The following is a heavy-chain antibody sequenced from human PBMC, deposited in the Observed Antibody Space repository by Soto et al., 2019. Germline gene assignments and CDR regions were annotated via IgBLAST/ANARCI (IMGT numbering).Heavy chain of an antibody. Sequence: ASVKVSCKASGYTFATYYIHWVRQAPGQGLEWMGLINPGGGATYAQKIQGRATMTRDTSTRTVYMELSSLKSEDTAVYYCAKKRTDRDWFDPWGQGTLVTVSS. CDR1: GYTFATYY. V-gene: IGHV1-46*01. J-gene: IGHJ5*02. CDR3: AKKRTDRDWFDP. CDR2: INPGGGA.